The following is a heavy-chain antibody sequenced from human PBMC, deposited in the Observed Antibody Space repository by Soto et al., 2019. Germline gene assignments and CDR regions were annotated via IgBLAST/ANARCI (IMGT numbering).Heavy chain of an antibody. J-gene: IGHJ5*02. Sequence: GTSVKVSCKASGGTFSSYTISWVRQAPGQGLEWMGRIIPTLGIANYAQKFQGRVTITADKSTSTAYMELSSLRSEDTAVYYCARGGDYYDSSGYYENWFDPWGQGTLVTVSS. CDR2: IIPTLGIA. D-gene: IGHD3-22*01. CDR1: GGTFSSYT. V-gene: IGHV1-69*02. CDR3: ARGGDYYDSSGYYENWFDP.